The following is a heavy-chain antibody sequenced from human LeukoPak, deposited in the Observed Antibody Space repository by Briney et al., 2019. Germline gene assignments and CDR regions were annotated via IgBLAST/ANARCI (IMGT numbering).Heavy chain of an antibody. Sequence: PGGSLRLSCAASGFTFSSYGMHWVRQAPGKGLEWVAVISYDGSNKYYADSVKGRFTISRDNSKNTLYLQMNSLRAEDTAVYYCASLYGGNPMRLDFWGQGTTVTVSS. J-gene: IGHJ3*01. V-gene: IGHV3-30*03. CDR1: GFTFSSYG. D-gene: IGHD4-23*01. CDR2: ISYDGSNK. CDR3: ASLYGGNPMRLDF.